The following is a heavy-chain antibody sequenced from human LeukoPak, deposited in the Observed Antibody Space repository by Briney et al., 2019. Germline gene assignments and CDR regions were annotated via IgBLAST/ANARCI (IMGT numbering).Heavy chain of an antibody. Sequence: SETLSLTCTVSGGSISSYYWSWIRQPPGRGLEWIGYIYYSGSTNYNPSLKSRVTISVDTSKNQFSLKLSSVTAADTAVYYCARQSDYDPYYYGMDVWGQGTTVTVSS. J-gene: IGHJ6*02. CDR1: GGSISSYY. V-gene: IGHV4-59*01. CDR2: IYYSGST. D-gene: IGHD3-3*01. CDR3: ARQSDYDPYYYGMDV.